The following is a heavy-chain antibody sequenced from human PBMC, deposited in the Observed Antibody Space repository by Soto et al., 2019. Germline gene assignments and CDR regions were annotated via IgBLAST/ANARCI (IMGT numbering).Heavy chain of an antibody. Sequence: ASVKVSCKASGYTFTSYGINCVRQATGQGLEWMGWMNPNSGNTGYAQKFQSRVTMTRNTSISTAYMELSSLRSEDTAVYYCARVMRFGELLYVYYYYGMDVWGQGTTVTVSS. V-gene: IGHV1-8*01. D-gene: IGHD3-10*01. CDR3: ARVMRFGELLYVYYYYGMDV. CDR1: GYTFTSYG. CDR2: MNPNSGNT. J-gene: IGHJ6*02.